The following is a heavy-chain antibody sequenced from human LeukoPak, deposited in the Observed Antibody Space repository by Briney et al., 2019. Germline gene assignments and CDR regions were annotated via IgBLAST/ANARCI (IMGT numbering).Heavy chain of an antibody. V-gene: IGHV3-33*06. CDR2: IWYDGSNK. D-gene: IGHD5-18*01. CDR1: GFTLSSYG. Sequence: GGPLRLSCAASGFTLSSYGMHWLRQAPGKALEWVAVIWYDGSNKYYADSVKGRFTISRDNSKNTLYLQMNSLRAEDTAVYYCAKMGYDYWGQGTLVTVSS. J-gene: IGHJ4*02. CDR3: AKMGYDY.